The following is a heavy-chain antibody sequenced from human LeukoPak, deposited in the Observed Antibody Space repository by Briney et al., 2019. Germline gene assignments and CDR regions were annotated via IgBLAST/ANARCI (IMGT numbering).Heavy chain of an antibody. CDR1: GFTFSSYG. CDR3: AKEVPNYYDSSGLGAFDY. CDR2: IRYDGSNK. Sequence: PGGSLRLSCAASGFTFSSYGMHWVRQAPGKGLEWVAFIRYDGSNKYYADSVKGRFTISRDNSKNTLYLQMNSLRAEDTAVYYCAKEVPNYYDSSGLGAFDYWGQGTLVTVSS. V-gene: IGHV3-30*02. D-gene: IGHD3-22*01. J-gene: IGHJ4*02.